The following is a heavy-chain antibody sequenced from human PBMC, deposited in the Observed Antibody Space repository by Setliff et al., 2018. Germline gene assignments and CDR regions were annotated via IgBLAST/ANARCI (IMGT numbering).Heavy chain of an antibody. CDR3: VREGAHSRSSTDYRYYMDV. Sequence: SVKVSCKASGGTFSSYGISWVRQAPGQGLEWMGGTIPMFGTTNYARKFQGRVTIITDESTSTAYMQLSSLGSEDTAVYYCVREGAHSRSSTDYRYYMDVWGKGTTVTVSS. D-gene: IGHD6-6*01. CDR1: GGTFSSYG. V-gene: IGHV1-69*05. J-gene: IGHJ6*03. CDR2: TIPMFGTT.